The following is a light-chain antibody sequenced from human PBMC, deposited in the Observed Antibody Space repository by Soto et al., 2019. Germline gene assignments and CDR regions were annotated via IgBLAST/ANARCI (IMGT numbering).Light chain of an antibody. Sequence: EIVLTQSPGSLSLSPGQRATLSCRASQSVDTTFFAWYQKKPGQAPRLLIYGASKRATGIPDRFSGSGSGTDFPLIISRLEPEDFAVYYCQQYMSSLTFGQGTKVEIK. V-gene: IGKV3-20*01. CDR2: GAS. CDR1: QSVDTTF. CDR3: QQYMSSLT. J-gene: IGKJ1*01.